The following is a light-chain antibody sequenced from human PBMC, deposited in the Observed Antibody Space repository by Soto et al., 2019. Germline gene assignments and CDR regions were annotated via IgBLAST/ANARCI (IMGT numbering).Light chain of an antibody. J-gene: IGLJ2*01. CDR3: TSWTTSTPRL. Sequence: QSALTQPASVSGSPGQSITISCTGTSSDIGAYNFVSWYQQHPGKAPKLMLYDVNIRPSGVSNRFSGSKSGNTASLTISGLQAEDEADYYCTSWTTSTPRLFGGGTKVTVL. CDR2: DVN. CDR1: SSDIGAYNF. V-gene: IGLV2-14*03.